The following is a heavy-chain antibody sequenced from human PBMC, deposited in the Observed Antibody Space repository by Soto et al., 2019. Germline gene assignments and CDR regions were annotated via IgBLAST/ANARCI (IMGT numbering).Heavy chain of an antibody. CDR3: AAGGGLPRYY. V-gene: IGHV4-30-2*01. CDR1: GCSISSGGYS. J-gene: IGHJ4*02. Sequence: QLQLQESGSGLVKPSQTLSLTCAVSGCSISSGGYSWSWIRQPPGKGLEWIGYIYHSGSTYYNPSLKSRVTISGDRSKNQFSLKLSSVPAADTAVYYCAAGGGLPRYYWGQGTLVTVSS. D-gene: IGHD5-12*01. CDR2: IYHSGST.